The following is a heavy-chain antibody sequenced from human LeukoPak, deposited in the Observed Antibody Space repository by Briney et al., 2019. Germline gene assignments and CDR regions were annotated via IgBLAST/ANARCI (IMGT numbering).Heavy chain of an antibody. D-gene: IGHD1-14*01. CDR3: AKARMTAPRDY. CDR1: GFTFSSYS. J-gene: IGHJ4*02. CDR2: ISSSSSTI. V-gene: IGHV3-48*01. Sequence: GGSLRLSCAASGFTFSSYSMNWVRQAPGKGLEWVSYISSSSSTIYYADSVKGRFTISRDNAKNTLYLQMNSLRAKDTAVYYCAKARMTAPRDYWGQGTLVTVSS.